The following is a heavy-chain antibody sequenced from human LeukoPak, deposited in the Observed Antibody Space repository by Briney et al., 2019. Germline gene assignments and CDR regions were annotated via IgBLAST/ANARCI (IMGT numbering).Heavy chain of an antibody. D-gene: IGHD2-2*01. V-gene: IGHV1-2*02. CDR2: INPNSGGT. CDR1: GYTFTGCY. Sequence: ASVKVSCKASGYTFTGCYMHWVRQAPGQGLEWMGWINPNSGGTNYAQKFQGRVTMTRDTSISTAYMELSRLRSDDTAVYYCAREYCSSTSCYGSSDYWGQGTLVTVSS. J-gene: IGHJ4*02. CDR3: AREYCSSTSCYGSSDY.